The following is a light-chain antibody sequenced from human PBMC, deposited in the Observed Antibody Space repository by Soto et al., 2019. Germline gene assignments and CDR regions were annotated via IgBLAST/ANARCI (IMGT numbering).Light chain of an antibody. V-gene: IGLV2-23*02. Sequence: QSALTQPASVSGSPGQSITISCTGTSSDVGSYNLVSWYQQHPGKAPKLMIYEVSKRPSGVSNRFSGSKSGNTASLTISGLHAEDEADYYCCSSAGSSTSDVVFGGGTKVTVL. CDR3: CSSAGSSTSDVV. CDR2: EVS. CDR1: SSDVGSYNL. J-gene: IGLJ2*01.